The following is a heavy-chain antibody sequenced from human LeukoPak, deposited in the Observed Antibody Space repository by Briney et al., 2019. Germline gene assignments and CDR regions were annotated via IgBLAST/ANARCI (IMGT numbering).Heavy chain of an antibody. J-gene: IGHJ5*02. CDR1: GFTFSGYA. CDR3: AKLPINSLGDYGSGSYRFDP. V-gene: IGHV3-23*01. Sequence: GGSLRLSCAASGFTFSGYAMSWVRQAPGKGLEWVSGIGGSGGSTYYADAVKGRFTISRDNSKNTLYLQMNSLRAEDTAVYYCAKLPINSLGDYGSGSYRFDPWGQGTLVTVSS. CDR2: IGGSGGST. D-gene: IGHD3-10*01.